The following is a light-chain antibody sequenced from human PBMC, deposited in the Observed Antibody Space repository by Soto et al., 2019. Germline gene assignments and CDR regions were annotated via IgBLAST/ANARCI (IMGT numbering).Light chain of an antibody. Sequence: IVLTQSPATLSLSPGERGTLSCRASESVTTYLAWYQQKPGQAPRLLVYDVSNRATGIPARFSGGGSGTDFTLTISNLEPEDFAVYYCQQRSNWLIFGGGTKVDIK. CDR3: QQRSNWLI. J-gene: IGKJ4*01. CDR1: ESVTTY. CDR2: DVS. V-gene: IGKV3-11*01.